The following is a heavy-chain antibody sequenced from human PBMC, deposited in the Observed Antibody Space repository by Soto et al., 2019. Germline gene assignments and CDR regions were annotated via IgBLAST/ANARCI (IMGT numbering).Heavy chain of an antibody. CDR2: IIPILGIA. V-gene: IGHV1-69*04. J-gene: IGHJ4*02. CDR3: ARPKDYDDCLDL. Sequence: SVKVSCKASGGTFSSYAISWVRQAPGQGLEWMGRIIPILGIANYAQKFQGRVTITADKSTSTAYMELSSLISEDTAVYYCARPKDYDDCLDLWGQGTLVTVSS. CDR1: GGTFSSYA. D-gene: IGHD3-22*01.